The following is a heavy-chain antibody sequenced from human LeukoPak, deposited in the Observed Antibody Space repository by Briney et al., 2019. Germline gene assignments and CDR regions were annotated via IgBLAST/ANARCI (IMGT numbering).Heavy chain of an antibody. D-gene: IGHD3-22*01. J-gene: IGHJ6*02. Sequence: PGGSLRLSCAASGFTFSSYEMNWVRQAPGEGLEWVSYISISGSNMYYADSVKDRFTISRVNACNAMYLQMNSLRPDDTAVDYCARDLSVSSGYLGTYGMDVWGQGTTVTVSS. CDR3: ARDLSVSSGYLGTYGMDV. CDR1: GFTFSSYE. CDR2: ISISGSNM. V-gene: IGHV3-48*03.